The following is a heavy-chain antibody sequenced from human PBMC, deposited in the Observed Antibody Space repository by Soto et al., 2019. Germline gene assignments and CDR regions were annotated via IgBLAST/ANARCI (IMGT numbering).Heavy chain of an antibody. Sequence: SVKVSCKASGGTFSSYAISWVRQAPGQGLEWMGGIIPIFGTANYAQKFQGRVTITADKSTSTAYMELSSLRSEDTAVYYCARASRTNIAVAGPYYGMDVWGQGTTVTVSS. CDR1: GGTFSSYA. D-gene: IGHD6-19*01. J-gene: IGHJ6*02. V-gene: IGHV1-69*06. CDR2: IIPIFGTA. CDR3: ARASRTNIAVAGPYYGMDV.